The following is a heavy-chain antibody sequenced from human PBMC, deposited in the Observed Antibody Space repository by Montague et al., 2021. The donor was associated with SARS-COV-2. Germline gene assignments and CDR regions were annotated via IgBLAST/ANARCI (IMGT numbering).Heavy chain of an antibody. V-gene: IGHV4-59*01. J-gene: IGHJ5*02. CDR3: ARDRFIAGGRLPHGFDL. D-gene: IGHD6-13*01. CDR1: GGPISGYY. Sequence: SETLSLTCSVSGGPISGYYWSWIRQSPGKGLEWIGYIYYSGGTIXNPSLKSRVIISVDTSKSQFSLKLSSVTAADTEVYYCARDRFIAGGRLPHGFDLWGQGTLVTVSP. CDR2: IYYSGGT.